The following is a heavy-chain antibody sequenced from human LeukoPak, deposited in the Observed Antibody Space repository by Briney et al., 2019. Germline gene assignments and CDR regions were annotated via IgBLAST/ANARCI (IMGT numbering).Heavy chain of an antibody. CDR3: AREGSGYDSNPFDY. CDR1: GGSISSYY. Sequence: SETLSLTCTVSGGSISSYYWSWIRQPAGKGLEWIGRIYTSGSTNYNPSLKSRVTISVDTSKNQFSLKLSSVTAADTAVYYCAREGSGYDSNPFDYWGQGTLVTVSS. CDR2: IYTSGST. D-gene: IGHD5-12*01. V-gene: IGHV4-4*07. J-gene: IGHJ4*02.